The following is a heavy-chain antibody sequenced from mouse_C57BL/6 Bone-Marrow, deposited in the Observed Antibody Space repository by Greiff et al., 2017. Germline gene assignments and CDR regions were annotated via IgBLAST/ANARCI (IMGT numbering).Heavy chain of an antibody. CDR1: GFTFTSYG. J-gene: IGHJ2*01. V-gene: IGHV1-81*01. CDR3: ARVGSFDY. D-gene: IGHD3-1*01. Sequence: VQLQQSGAELARPGASVKLSCTASGFTFTSYGISWVKQRTGQGLAWIGELYPRSGNTYSNEKFKGKATRTADKSSSTAYMELRSLTSEDSAFYFCARVGSFDYWGQGTTRTVSS. CDR2: LYPRSGNT.